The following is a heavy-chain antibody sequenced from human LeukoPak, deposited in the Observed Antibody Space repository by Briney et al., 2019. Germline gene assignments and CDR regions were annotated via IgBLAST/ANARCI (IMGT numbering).Heavy chain of an antibody. D-gene: IGHD5-18*01. CDR3: ARVRVDTAMVDY. Sequence: SQTLSLTCTVSGGSISSGGYYWSWIRQPPGKGLEWIGYIYHSGSTYYNPSLKSRVTISVDRSKNQFSLKLSSVTAADTAVYYCARVRVDTAMVDYWGQGTLVTVSS. CDR1: GGSISSGGYY. J-gene: IGHJ4*02. CDR2: IYHSGST. V-gene: IGHV4-30-2*01.